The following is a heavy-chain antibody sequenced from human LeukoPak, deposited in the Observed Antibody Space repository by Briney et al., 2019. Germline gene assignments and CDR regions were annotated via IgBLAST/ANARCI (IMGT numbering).Heavy chain of an antibody. Sequence: GGSLRLSCAASGFTFNSYSMHWVRQAPGKGLEWVAFIGYDGSNKYYVDSVKGRFTISRDNSKNTLYLQMNSLRAEDTAVYYLXRRSALLYLDYWGQGTLVTVSS. D-gene: IGHD1-26*01. V-gene: IGHV3-30*02. CDR1: GFTFNSYS. CDR3: XRRSALLYLDY. J-gene: IGHJ4*02. CDR2: IGYDGSNK.